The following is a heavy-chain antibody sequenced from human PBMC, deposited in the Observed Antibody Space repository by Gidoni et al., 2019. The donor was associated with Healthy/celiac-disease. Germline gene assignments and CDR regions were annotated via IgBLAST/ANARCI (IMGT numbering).Heavy chain of an antibody. Sequence: QVQLQQWGAGLLKPSETLSLTCAVYGGSFSGYHWSWIRQPPGKGLELIGEIKHSGSPNYNPSLKSRVTISVDTSKNQFSLKLSSVTAADTAVYYCARGPYSSGWYPYYYGMDVWGQGTTVTVSS. CDR2: IKHSGSP. J-gene: IGHJ6*02. CDR1: GGSFSGYH. CDR3: ARGPYSSGWYPYYYGMDV. V-gene: IGHV4-34*01. D-gene: IGHD6-19*01.